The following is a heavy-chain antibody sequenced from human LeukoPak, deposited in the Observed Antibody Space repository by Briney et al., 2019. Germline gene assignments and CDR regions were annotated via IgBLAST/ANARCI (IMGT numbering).Heavy chain of an antibody. V-gene: IGHV3-53*01. J-gene: IGHJ4*02. CDR3: AGSSGSSHTFDY. D-gene: IGHD1-26*01. Sequence: GGSLRLSCAASGFTASANYMSWVRQAPGKGLEWVSVFYSGARTYYADSVKGRFTISRDTSKNTLNLQMNSLRAEDTAVYYCAGSSGSSHTFDYWGQGTLVTVSS. CDR1: GFTASANY. CDR2: FYSGART.